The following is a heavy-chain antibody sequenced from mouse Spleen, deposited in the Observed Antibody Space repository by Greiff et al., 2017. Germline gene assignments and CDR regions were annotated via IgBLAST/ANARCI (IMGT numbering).Heavy chain of an antibody. V-gene: IGHV1-9*01. CDR3: AREVPEDY. CDR2: ILPGSGST. CDR1: GYTFSSYW. Sequence: QVQLQQSGAELMKPGASVKISCKASGYTFSSYWIAWVKQRPGHGLEWIGAILPGSGSTNYNEKFKGRATFTADTSSNTAYMQLSSLTSEDSAVYYCAREVPEDYWGQGTSVTVSS. J-gene: IGHJ4*01.